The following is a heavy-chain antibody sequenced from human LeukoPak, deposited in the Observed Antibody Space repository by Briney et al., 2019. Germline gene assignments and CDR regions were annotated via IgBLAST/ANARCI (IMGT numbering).Heavy chain of an antibody. CDR3: NTDPPGYCSSTSCYPYWFDP. CDR1: GFTFSSYG. D-gene: IGHD2-2*01. V-gene: IGHV3-30*03. CDR2: ISYDGSNK. J-gene: IGHJ5*02. Sequence: PGGSLRLSCEVSGFTFSSYGMHWVRQAPGKGLEWVAVISYDGSNKYYADSVKGRFTISRDNSKNTLYLQMNSLRAEDTAVYYCNTDPPGYCSSTSCYPYWFDPWGQGTLVTVSS.